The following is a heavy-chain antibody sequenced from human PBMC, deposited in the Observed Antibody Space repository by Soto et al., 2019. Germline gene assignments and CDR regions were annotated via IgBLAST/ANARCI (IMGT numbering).Heavy chain of an antibody. CDR3: TRLGANRYYYGMDV. J-gene: IGHJ6*02. D-gene: IGHD1-26*01. V-gene: IGHV3-73*01. CDR1: GFTFSGSA. Sequence: PGGSLRLSCAASGFTFSGSALHWVRKASGKGQEWVGRMRSKANSYATAYAASVKGRFTISRDDSKNTAYLQMNSLKTEDTAVYYCTRLGANRYYYGMDVWGQGTTVTVSS. CDR2: MRSKANSYAT.